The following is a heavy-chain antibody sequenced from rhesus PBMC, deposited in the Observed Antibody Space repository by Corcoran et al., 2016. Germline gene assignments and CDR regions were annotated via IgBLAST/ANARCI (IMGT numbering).Heavy chain of an antibody. CDR1: GGSFGSYW. D-gene: IGHD6S26*01. Sequence: QVQLQESGPGLVKPSETLSLTCAVSGGSFGSYWWSWFRQPPGMGLDWFVEINGNSGSTNYNPARKRRVTSSKDASKNQCSQKLNSVTAADTAVYYCARYILYSSGWSDLDYWGQGVLVTVSS. V-gene: IGHV4-80*01. CDR2: INGNSGST. J-gene: IGHJ4*01. CDR3: ARYILYSSGWSDLDY.